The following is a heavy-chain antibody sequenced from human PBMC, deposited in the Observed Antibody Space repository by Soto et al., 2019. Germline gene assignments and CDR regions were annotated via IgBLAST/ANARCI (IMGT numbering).Heavy chain of an antibody. Sequence: GGSLRLSCAASGLTFSSYAMNWVRQAPGKGLEWVSVISDSGTGTSYADSVKGRFTISRDNSKNTLFLQMNSLRAEDTAVYYCARIVKGCSSIGCYGGPYYFDLWGRGTLVTVSS. CDR2: ISDSGTGT. CDR3: ARIVKGCSSIGCYGGPYYFDL. CDR1: GLTFSSYA. V-gene: IGHV3-23*01. J-gene: IGHJ4*02. D-gene: IGHD2-2*01.